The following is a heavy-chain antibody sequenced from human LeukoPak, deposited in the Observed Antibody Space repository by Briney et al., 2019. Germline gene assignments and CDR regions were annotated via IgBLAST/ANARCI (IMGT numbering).Heavy chain of an antibody. CDR2: ISGSGERA. CDR3: ANVLTSCGWFFGNHELSY. CDR1: GFSFSTYA. V-gene: IGHV3-23*01. J-gene: IGHJ4*02. D-gene: IGHD6-19*01. Sequence: GGSLRLSCAASGFSFSTYAMSWVRQAPGMGLEWVSAISGSGERAYYADSVRGRFTISRDNSKNTLYLQMSSLRAEDTAVYYCANVLTSCGWFFGNHELSYWGQGTLVTVSS.